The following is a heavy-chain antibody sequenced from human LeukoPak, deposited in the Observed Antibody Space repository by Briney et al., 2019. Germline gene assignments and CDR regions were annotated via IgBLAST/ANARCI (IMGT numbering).Heavy chain of an antibody. V-gene: IGHV3-7*01. D-gene: IGHD6-13*01. CDR2: IKQDGSEK. CDR1: GFTFSSYW. J-gene: IGHJ4*02. CDR3: AREGGYSSSWYYFDY. Sequence: SGGSLRLSCAASGFTFSSYWMSWVRQAPGKGLEWVANIKQDGSEKYYVDSVKARFTISRDNAKNSLYLQMNSLRAEDTAVYYRAREGGYSSSWYYFDYWGQGTLVTVSS.